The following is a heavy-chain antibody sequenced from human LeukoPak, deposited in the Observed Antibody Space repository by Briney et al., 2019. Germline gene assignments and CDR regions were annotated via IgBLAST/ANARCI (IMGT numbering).Heavy chain of an antibody. CDR1: GGSFSGYY. V-gene: IGHV4-34*01. CDR2: INHSGST. CDR3: ARGRRIVLTVYAIAWFDP. Sequence: TSETLSLTCAVYGGSFSGYYWSWIRQPPGKGLEWIGEINHSGSTNYNPSLKSRVTISVDTSKNQFSLKLSSVTAADTAVYYCARGRRIVLTVYAIAWFDPWGQGTLVTVSS. D-gene: IGHD2-8*01. J-gene: IGHJ5*02.